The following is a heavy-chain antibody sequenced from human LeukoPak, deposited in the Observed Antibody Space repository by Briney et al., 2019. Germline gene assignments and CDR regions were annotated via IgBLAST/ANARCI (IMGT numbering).Heavy chain of an antibody. Sequence: GGSLRLSCAASGFTFSSYGMHWVRQAPGKGLEWVAFIRYDGSNKYYADSMKGRFTISRDNSKNTLYLQMNSLRAEDTAVYYCAKDPSDYYGMDVWGQGTTVTVSS. CDR1: GFTFSSYG. D-gene: IGHD3-10*01. V-gene: IGHV3-30*02. CDR2: IRYDGSNK. J-gene: IGHJ6*02. CDR3: AKDPSDYYGMDV.